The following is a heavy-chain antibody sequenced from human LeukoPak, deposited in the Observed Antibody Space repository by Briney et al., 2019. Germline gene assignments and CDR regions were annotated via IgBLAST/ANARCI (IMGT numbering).Heavy chain of an antibody. J-gene: IGHJ4*02. V-gene: IGHV4-34*01. Sequence: SETLSLTCAVYGGSFSGYYWSWVRQPPGKGREWVGEINHSGSTNYNPSLKSRVTISVDTSKNQSSLKLSSVTAAATAVYYCARDPPLDSSGYGGQGTLVTVS. CDR3: ARDPPLDSSGY. CDR1: GGSFSGYY. D-gene: IGHD3-22*01. CDR2: INHSGST.